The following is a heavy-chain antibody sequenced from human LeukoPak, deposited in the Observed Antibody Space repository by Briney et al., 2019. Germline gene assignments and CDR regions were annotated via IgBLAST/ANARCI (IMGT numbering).Heavy chain of an antibody. J-gene: IGHJ5*02. D-gene: IGHD3-9*01. CDR2: IIPIFGTA. Sequence: PGASVKVSCKASGGTFSSYAISWVRQAPRQGLEWMGGIIPIFGTANYAQKFQGRVTITADESTSTAYMELSSLRPEDTAVYYCARIVTGELRYFDWTDAWFDPWGQGTLVTVSS. CDR3: ARIVTGELRYFDWTDAWFDP. V-gene: IGHV1-69*01. CDR1: GGTFSSYA.